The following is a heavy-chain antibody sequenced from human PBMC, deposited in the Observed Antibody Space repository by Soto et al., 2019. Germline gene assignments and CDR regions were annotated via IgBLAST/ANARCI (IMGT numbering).Heavy chain of an antibody. CDR3: AAILYYYGSGSYVPYYYYMDV. Sequence: SVKVSCKASGFTFTSSAMQWVRQARGQRLEWIGWIVAGSGNTNYAQKFQERVTITRDMSTSTAYMELSSLRSEDTAVYYCAAILYYYGSGSYVPYYYYMDVWGKGTTVTVSS. CDR2: IVAGSGNT. V-gene: IGHV1-58*02. J-gene: IGHJ6*03. D-gene: IGHD3-10*01. CDR1: GFTFTSSA.